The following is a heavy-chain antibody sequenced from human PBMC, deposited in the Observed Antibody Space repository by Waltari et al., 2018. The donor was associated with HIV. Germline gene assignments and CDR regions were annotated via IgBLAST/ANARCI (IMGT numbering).Heavy chain of an antibody. V-gene: IGHV3-7*01. Sequence: EVQLVVSGGGLVQPGGSLRLSCAAAGSTFSSHWMSWVRKAPGKGLEWVANIKQDGSEKYYVDSVKGRFTISRDNAKNSLYLQMNSLRAEDTAVYYCARDLYGIGAFDIWGQGTMVTVSS. CDR2: IKQDGSEK. D-gene: IGHD2-8*01. CDR3: ARDLYGIGAFDI. CDR1: GSTFSSHW. J-gene: IGHJ3*02.